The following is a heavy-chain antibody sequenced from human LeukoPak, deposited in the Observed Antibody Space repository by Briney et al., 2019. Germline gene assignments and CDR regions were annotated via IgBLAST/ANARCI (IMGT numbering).Heavy chain of an antibody. CDR3: ARGPRNDP. J-gene: IGHJ5*02. CDR1: GYSFSTYF. CDR2: INLRADTT. Sequence: GASVKVSCKASGYSFSTYFVHWLRQAPGQGLEWMGMINLRADTTVRSQNFQGRVTMTRDTSISTAYMELSSLRSDDTAVYFCARGPRNDPWGQGTLVTVSS. D-gene: IGHD1-14*01. V-gene: IGHV1-46*01.